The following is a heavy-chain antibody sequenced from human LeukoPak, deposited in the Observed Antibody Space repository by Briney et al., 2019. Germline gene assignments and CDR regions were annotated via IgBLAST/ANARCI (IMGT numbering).Heavy chain of an antibody. V-gene: IGHV3-11*04. Sequence: PGGSLRLSCAASGFTFSDYYMSWIRQAPGKGLEWVSYISSSGSTIYYADSVKGRFTISRDNAKNSLYLQMNSLRAEDTAVYYCARDVYYYDSSGYFLFDYWGQGTLVTVSS. J-gene: IGHJ4*02. D-gene: IGHD3-22*01. CDR2: ISSSGSTI. CDR1: GFTFSDYY. CDR3: ARDVYYYDSSGYFLFDY.